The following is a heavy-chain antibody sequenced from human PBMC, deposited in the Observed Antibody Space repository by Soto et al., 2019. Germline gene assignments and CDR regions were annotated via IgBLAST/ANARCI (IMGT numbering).Heavy chain of an antibody. CDR3: TIVRVADSALDH. CDR2: MSYDGSDT. J-gene: IGHJ4*02. V-gene: IGHV3-30*02. CDR1: GVILRNHG. Sequence: PGGSLGLSCVVSGVILRNHGMHWVRQTPGKGLEWVAFMSYDGSDTFYADSVKGRFTISRDNSKNTLFLHMSNLRAEDTAMYYCTIVRVADSALDHWGQGTLVTVSS. D-gene: IGHD3-10*02.